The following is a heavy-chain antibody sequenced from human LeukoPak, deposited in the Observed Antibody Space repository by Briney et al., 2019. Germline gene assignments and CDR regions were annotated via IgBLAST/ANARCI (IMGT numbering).Heavy chain of an antibody. CDR1: GDSVSSNSAA. Sequence: SQTLSLTCAISGDSVSSNSAAWNWIRQSPSRGLEWLGRTYDSSKWYNDYAVSVKSRITINPDTSKNQFSLQLNSVTPEDTAVYYCARDTGVYDSSGYDYYYGMDVWGQGTTVTVYS. CDR3: ARDTGVYDSSGYDYYYGMDV. J-gene: IGHJ6*01. V-gene: IGHV6-1*01. CDR2: TYDSSKWYN. D-gene: IGHD3-22*01.